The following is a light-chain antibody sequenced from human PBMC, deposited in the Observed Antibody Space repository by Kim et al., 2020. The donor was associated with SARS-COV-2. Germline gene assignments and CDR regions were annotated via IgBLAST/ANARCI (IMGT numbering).Light chain of an antibody. CDR3: QQYKSGPT. Sequence: LSWPPRETSTLSCTARQSVADNLACYQHTPGQAPSVLIYDASTRATDIPARFSGSGSGTEFTLTISSLQSEDFAIYYCQQYKSGPTFGQGTKLEI. J-gene: IGKJ2*01. V-gene: IGKV3-15*01. CDR1: QSVADN. CDR2: DAS.